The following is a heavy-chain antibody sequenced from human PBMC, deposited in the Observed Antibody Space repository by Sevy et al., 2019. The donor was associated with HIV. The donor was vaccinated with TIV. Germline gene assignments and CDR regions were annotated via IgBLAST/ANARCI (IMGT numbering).Heavy chain of an antibody. CDR2: IGSGGDA. CDR1: GFTFSSYD. CDR3: ARTGGYSDYGMDV. V-gene: IGHV3-13*01. Sequence: VGSLRLSCGASGFTFSSYDMHWVHQAAGKDLEWVSGIGSGGDAYYPGSVKGRFTISRENAKNSLYLQMNSLRAGDTAVYYCARTGGYSDYGMDVWGQGTTVTVSS. J-gene: IGHJ6*02. D-gene: IGHD5-12*01.